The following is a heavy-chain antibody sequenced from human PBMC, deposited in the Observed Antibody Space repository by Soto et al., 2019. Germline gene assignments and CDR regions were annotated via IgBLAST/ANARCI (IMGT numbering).Heavy chain of an antibody. CDR1: GFTFSSYA. D-gene: IGHD1-1*01. CDR3: ARVDKQLGTTFFDY. J-gene: IGHJ4*02. Sequence: AGGSLRLSCAASGFTFSSYAMSWVRKAQGKGLEWVSAISSSSSTIYYADSVKGRFTISRDNAKNSLYLQMNSLRAEDTAVYYCARVDKQLGTTFFDYWGQGILVTVSS. V-gene: IGHV3-48*01. CDR2: ISSSSSTI.